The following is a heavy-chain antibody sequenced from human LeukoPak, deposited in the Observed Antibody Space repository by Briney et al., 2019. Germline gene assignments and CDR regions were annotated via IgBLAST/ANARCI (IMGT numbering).Heavy chain of an antibody. CDR3: ARESRSSWIQLSYYYGMDV. Sequence: GGSLRLSCAASGFTFSSYAMHWVRQAPGKGLEWVAVISYDGSNKYYADSVKGRFTISRDNSKNTLYLQMNSLRAEDTAVYYCARESRSSWIQLSYYYGMDVWGQGTTVTVSS. CDR1: GFTFSSYA. V-gene: IGHV3-30-3*01. J-gene: IGHJ6*02. D-gene: IGHD5-18*01. CDR2: ISYDGSNK.